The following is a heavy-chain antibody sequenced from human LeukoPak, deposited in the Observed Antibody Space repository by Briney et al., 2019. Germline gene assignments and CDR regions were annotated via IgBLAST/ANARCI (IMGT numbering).Heavy chain of an antibody. CDR2: NYYSGST. CDR1: GGSISSHY. J-gene: IGHJ6*03. CDR3: ARGRSDVGYDFWSGYYPHLLLYYYYYMDV. D-gene: IGHD3-3*01. Sequence: SETLSLTCTVSGGSISSHYWSWIRQPPGKGLEWIGYNYYSGSTNHNPSLKSRVTISGDTAKNQFSLKLSSVTAADTAVYYCARGRSDVGYDFWSGYYPHLLLYYYYYMDVWGKGTTVTVSS. V-gene: IGHV4-59*11.